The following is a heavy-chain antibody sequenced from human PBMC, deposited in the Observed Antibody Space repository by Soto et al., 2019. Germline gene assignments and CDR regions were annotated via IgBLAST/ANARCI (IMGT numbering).Heavy chain of an antibody. J-gene: IGHJ6*03. CDR1: GFTGSSNY. D-gene: IGHD5-12*01. CDR2: IYSGGST. V-gene: IGHV3-66*01. Sequence: ESLKISCAASGFTGSSNYMSWVRQAPGKGLEWVSVIYSGGSTYYADSVKGRFTISRDNSKNTLYLQMNSLRAEDTAVYYCARDTLDGYDIYYYYYYMDVWGKGTTVTVSS. CDR3: ARDTLDGYDIYYYYYYMDV.